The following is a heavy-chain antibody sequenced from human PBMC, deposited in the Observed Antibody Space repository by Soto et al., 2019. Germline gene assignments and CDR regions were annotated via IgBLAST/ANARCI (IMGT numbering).Heavy chain of an antibody. CDR1: GFTLTNYW. CDR3: ANFYSGSYSTY. D-gene: IGHD1-26*01. V-gene: IGHV3-74*01. Sequence: EVQLVESGGGLVQPGGSLRLSCAASGFTLTNYWMHWVRQAPGKGLVWVSRINSDGSITNYADSVKGRFTISRDNAKNTLYLEMNSLRAEDTAVYYCANFYSGSYSTYWGQGTLVTVSS. J-gene: IGHJ4*02. CDR2: INSDGSIT.